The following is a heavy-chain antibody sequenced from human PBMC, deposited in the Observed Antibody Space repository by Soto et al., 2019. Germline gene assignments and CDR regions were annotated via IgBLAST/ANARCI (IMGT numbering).Heavy chain of an antibody. D-gene: IGHD3-3*01. V-gene: IGHV1-18*01. J-gene: IGHJ6*02. CDR2: ISAYNGNT. CDR3: ARDRPLITIKNGMDV. CDR1: GYTFTSYG. Sequence: ASVKVSCKASGYTFTSYGISWVRQAPGQWLEWMGWISAYNGNTNYVQKLQGRVTMTTDTSTSTAYMELRSLRSDDTAVYYCARDRPLITIKNGMDVWGQGTTVTVSS.